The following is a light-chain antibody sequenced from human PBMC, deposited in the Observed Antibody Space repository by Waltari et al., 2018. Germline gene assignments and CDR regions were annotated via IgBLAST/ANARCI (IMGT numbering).Light chain of an antibody. Sequence: CRARQSVSRSYLAWYQQKPGQAPRLLIYGASSRATGIPDRFSGSGSGTDFTLTISRLEPEDFAVYYCQQYGSSPWTFGQGTKVEIK. V-gene: IGKV3-20*01. CDR2: GAS. J-gene: IGKJ1*01. CDR1: QSVSRSY. CDR3: QQYGSSPWT.